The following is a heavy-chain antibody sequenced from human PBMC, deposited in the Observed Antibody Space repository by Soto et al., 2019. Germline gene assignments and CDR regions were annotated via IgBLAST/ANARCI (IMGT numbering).Heavy chain of an antibody. Sequence: PGGSLRLSCAASGFTVSSNYMSWVRQAPGKGLEWVSVIYSGGSTYYADSVKGRFTISRDNSKNTLYLQMNSLRAEDTAVYHCASHLSDFWSEIDYWGQGTLVTVSS. CDR2: IYSGGST. J-gene: IGHJ4*02. CDR1: GFTVSSNY. CDR3: ASHLSDFWSEIDY. D-gene: IGHD3-3*01. V-gene: IGHV3-53*01.